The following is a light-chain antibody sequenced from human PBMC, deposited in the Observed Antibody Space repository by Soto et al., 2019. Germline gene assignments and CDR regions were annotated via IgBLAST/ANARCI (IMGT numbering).Light chain of an antibody. CDR1: QSVSSY. Sequence: EIVLTQSPATLSLSPGARATLSCRASQSVSSYLAWYQQKPGQPPRLLIYDASNRAAGIPARFSGSGSGTDFTLTISGLESGDFAVYYCQHRRNWPGTFGQGTKLEIK. V-gene: IGKV3-11*01. CDR2: DAS. J-gene: IGKJ2*01. CDR3: QHRRNWPGT.